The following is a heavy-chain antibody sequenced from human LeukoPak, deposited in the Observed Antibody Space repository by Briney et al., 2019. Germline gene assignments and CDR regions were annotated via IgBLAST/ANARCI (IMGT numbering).Heavy chain of an antibody. CDR1: GGTFSSYA. CDR2: IIPIFGTA. CDR3: ARDLRALMDV. V-gene: IGHV1-69*05. J-gene: IGHJ6*02. Sequence: ASVKVSCKASGGTFSSYAISWVRQAPGQGLEWMGGIIPIFGTANYAQKFQGRVTMTRDTSTSTVYMELSSLRSEDTAVYYCARDLRALMDVWGQGTTVTVSS.